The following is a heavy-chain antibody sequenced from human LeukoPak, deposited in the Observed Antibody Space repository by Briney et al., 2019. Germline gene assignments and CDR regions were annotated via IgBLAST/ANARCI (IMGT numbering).Heavy chain of an antibody. D-gene: IGHD3-22*01. CDR3: AKDGGYYDSSGYYLDY. Sequence: GSLRLSCAASGFTFSSYAMSWVRQAPGKGLEWVSAISGSGGSTYYADSVKGRFTISRDNSKNTLYLQMNSLRAEDTAVYYCAKDGGYYDSSGYYLDYWGQGTLVTVSS. J-gene: IGHJ4*02. CDR2: ISGSGGST. CDR1: GFTFSSYA. V-gene: IGHV3-23*01.